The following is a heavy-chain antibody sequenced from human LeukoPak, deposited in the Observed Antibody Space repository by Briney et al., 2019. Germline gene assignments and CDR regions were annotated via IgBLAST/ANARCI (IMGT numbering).Heavy chain of an antibody. J-gene: IGHJ4*02. CDR3: ARDLNYVTLGYDILADVGYYFDY. CDR2: ISPHNGNT. CDR1: GYTFTMYG. V-gene: IGHV1-18*01. D-gene: IGHD3-9*01. Sequence: EASVKVSCKASGYTFTMYGISWVRQAPGQGLQWLGWISPHNGNTKYAQDFQGRVSMTTDTSTSTAYLELRSLRSDDTAIYYCARDLNYVTLGYDILADVGYYFDYWGQGSLVTVSS.